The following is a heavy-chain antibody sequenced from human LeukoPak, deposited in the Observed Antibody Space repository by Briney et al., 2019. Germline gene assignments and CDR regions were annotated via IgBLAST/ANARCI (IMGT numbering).Heavy chain of an antibody. D-gene: IGHD2-2*01. CDR2: IYHSGST. V-gene: IGHV4-30-2*01. J-gene: IGHJ5*02. CDR3: ARRTSPYNWFDP. CDR1: GGSISSGGYY. Sequence: SETLSLTCTVSGGSISSGGYYWSWIRQHPGKGLEWIGYIYHSGSTYYNPSLKSRVTISVDRSKNQFSLKLSSVTAADTAVYYCARRTSPYNWFDPWGQGTLVTVSS.